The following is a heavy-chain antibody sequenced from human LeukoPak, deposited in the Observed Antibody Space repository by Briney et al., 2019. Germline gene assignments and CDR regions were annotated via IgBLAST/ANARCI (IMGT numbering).Heavy chain of an antibody. V-gene: IGHV3-9*01. D-gene: IGHD5-24*01. Sequence: GGSLRLSCAASGFTFDDYAMHWVRQAPGKGLEWVSGISWNSGSIGYADSVKGRFTIPRDNSKNTLYLQMNSLRAEDTAVYYCAKDWRDGYDYSFDHWGQGTLVTVSS. J-gene: IGHJ4*02. CDR1: GFTFDDYA. CDR2: ISWNSGSI. CDR3: AKDWRDGYDYSFDH.